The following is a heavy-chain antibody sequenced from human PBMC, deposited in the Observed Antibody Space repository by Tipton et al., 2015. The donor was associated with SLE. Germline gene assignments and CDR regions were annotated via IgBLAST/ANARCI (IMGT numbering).Heavy chain of an antibody. CDR1: GGSISNYY. V-gene: IGHV4-59*01. CDR2: IYYSGST. Sequence: TLSLTCTVSGGSISNYYWTWIRQPPGKGLEWIGYIYYSGSTHYNPSLNTRITMSVDTSKKQFSLRLTSVSAADTAVYYCARDLPYSHNWFDPWGHGTLVTVSS. D-gene: IGHD6-13*01. CDR3: ARDLPYSHNWFDP. J-gene: IGHJ5*02.